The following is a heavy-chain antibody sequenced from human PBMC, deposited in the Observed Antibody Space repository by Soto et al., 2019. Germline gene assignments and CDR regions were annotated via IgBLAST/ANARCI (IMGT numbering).Heavy chain of an antibody. CDR3: ARDLHGDPYY. V-gene: IGHV1-2*04. Sequence: EASVKVSCKASGYTFTSYGISWVRQAPGQGLEWMGWINPNSGGTNYAQKFQGWVTMTRDTSISTAYMELSRLRSDDTAVYYCARDLHGDPYYWGQGTLVTVSS. CDR2: INPNSGGT. D-gene: IGHD4-17*01. J-gene: IGHJ4*02. CDR1: GYTFTSYG.